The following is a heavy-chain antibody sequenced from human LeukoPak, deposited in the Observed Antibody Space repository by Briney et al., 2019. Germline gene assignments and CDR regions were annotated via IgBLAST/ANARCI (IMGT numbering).Heavy chain of an antibody. Sequence: PGGSLRLSCAASGFTFSSYGMHWVRQAPGKGLEWVAVISYDGSNQYYADSVKGRFTISRDNSKNTLYLQMNSLRAEDTAVYYCAKDGYSSSWYQGFFDYWGQGTLVTVSS. J-gene: IGHJ4*02. V-gene: IGHV3-30*18. CDR1: GFTFSSYG. CDR2: ISYDGSNQ. D-gene: IGHD6-13*01. CDR3: AKDGYSSSWYQGFFDY.